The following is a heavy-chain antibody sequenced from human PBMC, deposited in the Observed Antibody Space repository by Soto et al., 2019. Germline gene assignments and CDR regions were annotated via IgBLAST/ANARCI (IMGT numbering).Heavy chain of an antibody. CDR3: ARDRWERFRRVRDFVY. V-gene: IGHV1-3*01. CDR1: GYTFTSYA. D-gene: IGHD3-10*01. CDR2: INAGNGNT. Sequence: ASVKVSCKASGYTFTSYAMHWVRQAPGQRLEWMGWINAGNGNTKYSQKFQGRVTITRDTSASTAYMELSSLRSEDTAVYYCARDRWERFRRVRDFVYWGQGPLVTVSS. J-gene: IGHJ4*02.